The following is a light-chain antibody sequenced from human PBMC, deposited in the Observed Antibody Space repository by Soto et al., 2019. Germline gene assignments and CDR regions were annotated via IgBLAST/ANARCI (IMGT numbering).Light chain of an antibody. CDR2: RNN. J-gene: IGLJ1*01. V-gene: IGLV1-47*01. CDR1: TSNIGSNY. Sequence: QSVLTQPPSASGTPGQGVTISCSGSTSNIGSNYVYWYQQLPGTAPQLLIYRNNQRPSGVPDRFSGSKSGTSASLAISGLRSDDEADYFCATWDDSMNGFYVFAEGTKVTVL. CDR3: ATWDDSMNGFYV.